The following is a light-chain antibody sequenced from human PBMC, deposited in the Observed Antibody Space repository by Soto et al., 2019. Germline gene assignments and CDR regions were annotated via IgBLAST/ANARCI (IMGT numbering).Light chain of an antibody. Sequence: DIQMTQSPSSLSASVGDTVTITCRASQHITNDCAWYQQKAGRAPKCLILRASRLQTGVPSRFSGSGSGTEFTLTISSLQPEDFATYYCLHHNGYPPVFGQGTKVEIK. CDR1: QHITND. CDR3: LHHNGYPPV. J-gene: IGKJ2*01. CDR2: RAS. V-gene: IGKV1-17*01.